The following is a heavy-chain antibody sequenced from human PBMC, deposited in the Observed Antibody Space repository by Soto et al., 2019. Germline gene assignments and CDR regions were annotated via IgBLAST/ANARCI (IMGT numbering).Heavy chain of an antibody. Sequence: EVQLVESGGGLIQPGGSLRLSCAASGFTVSYNYMSWVRQAPGKGLEWVSVIYSGGSTYYADSVKGRFTISRDNSKNTLYLQMNGLRAEDTAVYYCARERREIQRILYGMDVWGQGTTVTVSS. CDR2: IYSGGST. V-gene: IGHV3-53*01. CDR1: GFTVSYNY. CDR3: ARERREIQRILYGMDV. D-gene: IGHD5-18*01. J-gene: IGHJ6*02.